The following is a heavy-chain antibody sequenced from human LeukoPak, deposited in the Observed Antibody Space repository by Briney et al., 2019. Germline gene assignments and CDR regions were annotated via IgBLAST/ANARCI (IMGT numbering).Heavy chain of an antibody. CDR3: ARAYSSGWYQPQNPDY. D-gene: IGHD6-19*01. Sequence: PGGSLRLSCAASGFTFSSYAMSWVRQAPGKGLEWVSAISGSGGSTYYADSVKGRFTISRDNSKNTLYLQMNSLRAEDTAVYYCARAYSSGWYQPQNPDYWGQGTLVTVSS. CDR2: ISGSGGST. V-gene: IGHV3-23*01. J-gene: IGHJ4*02. CDR1: GFTFSSYA.